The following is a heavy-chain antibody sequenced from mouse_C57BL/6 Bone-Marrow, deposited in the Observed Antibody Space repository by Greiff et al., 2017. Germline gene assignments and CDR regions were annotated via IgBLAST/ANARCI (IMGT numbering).Heavy chain of an antibody. CDR3: ARGGYDDEDYWDY. Sequence: EVQLQQSGPELVKPGASVKISCKASGYSFTDYYMNWVKQSHGKSLEWIGDINPNNGGTSYNQKFKGKATLTVDKSSSTAYMQLRSLTSEDSAVYYCARGGYDDEDYWDYWGQGTTPTVSS. V-gene: IGHV1-26*01. CDR1: GYSFTDYY. CDR2: INPNNGGT. J-gene: IGHJ2*01. D-gene: IGHD2-2*01.